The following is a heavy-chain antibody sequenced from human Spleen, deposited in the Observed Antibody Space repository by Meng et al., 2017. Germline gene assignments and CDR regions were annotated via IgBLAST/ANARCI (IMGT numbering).Heavy chain of an antibody. D-gene: IGHD1-26*01. V-gene: IGHV4-34*01. J-gene: IGHJ3*02. CDR3: ARGVYSGSYAGAFDI. Sequence: ESLKISCAVYGGSFSGYYWSWIRQTPGKRLEWIGEINHSGSTNYNPSLKSRVSISVDTSKNQFSLKLNSVTAADTAVYYCARGVYSGSYAGAFDIWGQGTMVTVSS. CDR2: INHSGST. CDR1: GGSFSGYY.